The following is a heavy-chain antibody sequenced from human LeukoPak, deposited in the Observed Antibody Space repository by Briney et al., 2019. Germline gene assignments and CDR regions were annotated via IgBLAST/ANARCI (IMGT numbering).Heavy chain of an antibody. CDR3: AKTEAYYYDSSGYYFDY. V-gene: IGHV4-59*08. CDR2: IYYSGST. D-gene: IGHD3-22*01. CDR1: GGSISSYY. Sequence: SETLSLTCTVSGGSISSYYGSWIRQPPGKGLEWIGYIYYSGSTNYNPSLKSRVTISVDTSKNQFSLKLSSVTAADTAVYYCAKTEAYYYDSSGYYFDYWGQGTLVTVSS. J-gene: IGHJ4*02.